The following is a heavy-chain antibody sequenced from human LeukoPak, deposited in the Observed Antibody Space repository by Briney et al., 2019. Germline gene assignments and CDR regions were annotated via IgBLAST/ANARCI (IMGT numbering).Heavy chain of an antibody. CDR2: INHSGST. D-gene: IGHD2-2*01. CDR3: ARAKYCSSTSCPIIFDY. CDR1: GGSFRGYY. V-gene: IGHV4-34*01. J-gene: IGHJ4*02. Sequence: SETLSLTCAVYGGSFRGYYWSWIRQPPGKGLEWIGGINHSGSTNYNPSLKSRVTISVDTSKNQFSLKLSSVTAADTAVYYCARAKYCSSTSCPIIFDYWGQGTLVTVSS.